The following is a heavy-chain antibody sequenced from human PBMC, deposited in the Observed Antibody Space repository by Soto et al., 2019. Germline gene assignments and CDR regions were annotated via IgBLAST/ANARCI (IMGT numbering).Heavy chain of an antibody. CDR1: GFTFSSYG. CDR3: AKDLIAVAGTDDY. CDR2: ISYDGSNK. V-gene: IGHV3-30*18. D-gene: IGHD6-19*01. J-gene: IGHJ4*02. Sequence: QVQLVESGGGVVQPGRSLRLSCAASGFTFSSYGMHWVRQAPGKGLEWVAVISYDGSNKYYADSVKGRFTISRDNSKNTLYLQMNSLRAEDTAVYYCAKDLIAVAGTDDYWGQGTLVTVSS.